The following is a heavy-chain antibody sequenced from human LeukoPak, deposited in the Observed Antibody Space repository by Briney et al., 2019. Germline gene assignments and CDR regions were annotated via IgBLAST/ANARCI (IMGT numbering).Heavy chain of an antibody. D-gene: IGHD3-10*01. Sequence: SETLSLTCTVSGGSVSSADYYWSWIRHPPGKTLEWIGYIYHTGSNNYKYSLKSRVTISLDKSKNRFSLRLSSVTAADTAVYYCARVIFGWFDPWGQGTLVTVSS. CDR2: IYHTGSN. J-gene: IGHJ5*02. V-gene: IGHV4-61*08. CDR3: ARVIFGWFDP. CDR1: GGSVSSADYY.